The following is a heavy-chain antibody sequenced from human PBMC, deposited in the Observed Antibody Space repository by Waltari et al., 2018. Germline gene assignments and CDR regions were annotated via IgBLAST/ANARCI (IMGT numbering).Heavy chain of an antibody. V-gene: IGHV4-34*01. Sequence: QVQLQQWGAGLLKPSETLSLTCAVYGGSFSGSYWSWIRQPPGKGLEWIGEINHSGSTNYNPSLKSRVTISVDTSKNQFSLKLSSVTAADTAVYYCARGKSVVVVVATHYYMDVWGKGTTVTVSS. D-gene: IGHD2-15*01. CDR1: GGSFSGSY. CDR3: ARGKSVVVVVATHYYMDV. CDR2: INHSGST. J-gene: IGHJ6*03.